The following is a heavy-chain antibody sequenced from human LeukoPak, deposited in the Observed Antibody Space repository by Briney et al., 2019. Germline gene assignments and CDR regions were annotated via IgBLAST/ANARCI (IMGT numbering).Heavy chain of an antibody. V-gene: IGHV7-4-1*02. CDR2: INTNTGNP. CDR3: ARAAVRGVNNWFDP. J-gene: IGHJ5*02. Sequence: ASVKVSCKASGYTFTSYAMNWVRQAPGQGLEWMGWINTNTGNPTYAQGFTGRFVFSLDTSVSTAYLQISSLKAEDTAVYYCARAAVRGVNNWFDPWGQGTLVTVSS. D-gene: IGHD3-10*01. CDR1: GYTFTSYA.